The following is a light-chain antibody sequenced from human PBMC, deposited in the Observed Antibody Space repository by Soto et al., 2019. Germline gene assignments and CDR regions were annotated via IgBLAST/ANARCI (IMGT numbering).Light chain of an antibody. CDR2: DAS. J-gene: IGKJ4*01. Sequence: EIVLTQSPATLSLSPGERATLSFSSSQSVSSYLAWYQQKPGQAPRLLIYDASNRAAGIPARFSGSGSGTDFTLTISSLEPEDFGVYYCLQRYSWPPLTFGGGTKVDIK. V-gene: IGKV3-11*01. CDR1: QSVSSY. CDR3: LQRYSWPPLT.